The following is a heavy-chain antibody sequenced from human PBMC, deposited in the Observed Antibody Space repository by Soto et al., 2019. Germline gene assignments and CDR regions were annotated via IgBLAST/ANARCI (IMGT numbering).Heavy chain of an antibody. J-gene: IGHJ6*02. CDR2: IYPGDSDT. D-gene: IGHD2-15*01. V-gene: IGHV5-51*01. CDR1: GYSFTSYW. CDR3: ARLPIYCSGGSCYSYYGMDV. Sequence: GESLKISCKGSGYSFTSYWIGWVRQMPGKGLEWMGIIYPGDSDTGYSPSFQGQVTISADKSISTAYLQWSSLKASDTAMYYCARLPIYCSGGSCYSYYGMDVWGQGTTVTVSS.